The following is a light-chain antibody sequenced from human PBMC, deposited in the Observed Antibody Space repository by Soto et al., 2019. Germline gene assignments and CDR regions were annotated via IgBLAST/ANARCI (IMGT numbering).Light chain of an antibody. Sequence: EVVMTQSPATLSVSPGERATLSCRASQTVSRNLAWYQQRPGQAPRLLIYDISNRAAGVPARFSGSGSETEFTLTIGRLEPEDFALYYCQQYDTSPRTFGQGTKVDIK. J-gene: IGKJ1*01. V-gene: IGKV3-15*01. CDR2: DIS. CDR3: QQYDTSPRT. CDR1: QTVSRN.